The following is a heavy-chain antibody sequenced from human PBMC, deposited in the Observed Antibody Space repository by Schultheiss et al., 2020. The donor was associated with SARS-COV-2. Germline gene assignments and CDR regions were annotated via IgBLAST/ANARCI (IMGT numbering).Heavy chain of an antibody. CDR3: ARHSPEGSTSWLDF. D-gene: IGHD2/OR15-2a*01. V-gene: IGHV5-51*01. CDR1: GYSFTSYW. CDR2: IYPGDSDT. J-gene: IGHJ4*02. Sequence: GESLKISCKGSGYSFTSYWIGWVRQMPGKGLEWMGIIYPGDSDTRYSPSFQGQVTMSADKSLSTAYLQWSSLKASDTAMYYSARHSPEGSTSWLDFWGQGTLVTVSS.